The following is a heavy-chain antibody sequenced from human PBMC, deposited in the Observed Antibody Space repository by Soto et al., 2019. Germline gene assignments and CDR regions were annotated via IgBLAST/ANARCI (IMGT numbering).Heavy chain of an antibody. CDR3: ARLRGYCITTGCSGHYVMDV. Sequence: SETLSLTCTVSSDSIRSSSNYTWGWIRQSPGKGLEWIGNIYYSGKTYYNPSLKSRVTASVDTSKNQFSLKVTSVTATDTAVYYCARLRGYCITTGCSGHYVMDVWGQGTTVTGSS. D-gene: IGHD2-2*01. CDR1: SDSIRSSSNYT. J-gene: IGHJ6*01. CDR2: IYYSGKT. V-gene: IGHV4-39*01.